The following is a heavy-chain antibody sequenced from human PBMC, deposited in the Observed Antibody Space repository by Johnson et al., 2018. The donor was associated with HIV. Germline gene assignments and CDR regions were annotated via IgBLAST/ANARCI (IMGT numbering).Heavy chain of an antibody. J-gene: IGHJ3*02. CDR3: AKDGYNFYLDI. CDR1: GFTFSNAW. Sequence: EVQVVESGGGVVQPGGSLRLSCAASGFTFSNAWMSWVRQAPGKGLEWVANIKPDGSEKYSVDSVTGRFTISRDNPNNTLYLQMNSLRAEDTAVYYCAKDGYNFYLDIWGQGTMVTVSS. V-gene: IGHV3-7*03. CDR2: IKPDGSEK. D-gene: IGHD5-24*01.